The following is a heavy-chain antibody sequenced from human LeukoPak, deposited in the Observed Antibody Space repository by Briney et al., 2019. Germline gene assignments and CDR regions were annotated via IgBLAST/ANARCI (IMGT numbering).Heavy chain of an antibody. CDR3: AGIDYYGSGTYWAPLEF. J-gene: IGHJ4*02. CDR2: IYYSGST. CDR1: GGSISSGDYY. D-gene: IGHD3-10*01. Sequence: PSETLSLTCTVSGGSISSGDYYWSWIRQPPGKGLEWIGYIYYSGSTYYNPSLKSRVTISVDTSKNQFSLKLRSVTAADTAVYYCAGIDYYGSGTYWAPLEFWGQGSLVTVSS. V-gene: IGHV4-30-4*01.